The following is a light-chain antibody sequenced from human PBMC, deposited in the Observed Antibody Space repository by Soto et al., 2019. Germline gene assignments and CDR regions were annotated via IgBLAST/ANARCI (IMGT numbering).Light chain of an antibody. Sequence: QSVLTQPASVSGSPGQSITISCTGTSSDVGSYNLVSWYQQHPGKAPKLMIYEVSKRPSGVSNRFSGSKSGNTASLTISGLQAEDEADYYCCSYAGRSLYVFGTGTKVTVL. CDR3: CSYAGRSLYV. CDR1: SSDVGSYNL. CDR2: EVS. V-gene: IGLV2-23*02. J-gene: IGLJ1*01.